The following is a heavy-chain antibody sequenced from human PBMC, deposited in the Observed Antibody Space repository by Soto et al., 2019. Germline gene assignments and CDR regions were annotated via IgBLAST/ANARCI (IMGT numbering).Heavy chain of an antibody. V-gene: IGHV3-48*01. D-gene: IGHD6-25*01. CDR3: TRDQSRYSGYPFAY. J-gene: IGHJ4*02. CDR2: IDSSGSIT. Sequence: EVQLVESGGGLVQPGGSLRLSCAASGFTFYTYSMNWVRQAPGKGLEWIAYIDSSGSITYYADSVKGRFTLSRDNAKNSLSLQMSSLRAEDTAVYYCTRDQSRYSGYPFAYWGQGNMVTVSS. CDR1: GFTFYTYS.